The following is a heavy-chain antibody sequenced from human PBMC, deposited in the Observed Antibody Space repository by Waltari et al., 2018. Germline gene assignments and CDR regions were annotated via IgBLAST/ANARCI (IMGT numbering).Heavy chain of an antibody. J-gene: IGHJ3*02. CDR3: ARDPDSSGPPI. Sequence: EMQLVESGGGLVQPGGSLRLSCAASGFTFRSYWMSWVRQAPGKGLEWVANIKQDGSEKYYVDSVKGRFTISRDNAKNSLYLQMNSLRAEDTAVYYCARDPDSSGPPIWGQGTMVTVSS. V-gene: IGHV3-7*01. D-gene: IGHD3-22*01. CDR2: IKQDGSEK. CDR1: GFTFRSYW.